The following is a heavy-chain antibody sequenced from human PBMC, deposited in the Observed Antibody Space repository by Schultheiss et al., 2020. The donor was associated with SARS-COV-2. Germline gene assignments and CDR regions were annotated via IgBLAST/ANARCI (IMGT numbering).Heavy chain of an antibody. CDR1: GGSISSGGYY. V-gene: IGHV4-30-2*01. J-gene: IGHJ4*02. D-gene: IGHD6-6*01. Sequence: SETLSLTCTVSGGSISSGGYYWSWIRQHPGKGLEWIGYIYHSGSTYYNPSLKSRVTISVDRSKNQFSLKLSSVTAADTAVYYCARRGYSSSNLHDYWGQGTLVTVSS. CDR3: ARRGYSSSNLHDY. CDR2: IYHSGST.